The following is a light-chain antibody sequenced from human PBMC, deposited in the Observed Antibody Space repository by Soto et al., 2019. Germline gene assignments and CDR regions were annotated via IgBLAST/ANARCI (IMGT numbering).Light chain of an antibody. Sequence: DIQMTQSPSSLSASVGDRVTLTCRASQSISSYLNWYQLKPGRPPKLLIYFASSLQAGVPSRFSGAGSETDLTLTITALQPEDFTSYFCLQTDSVPYTFGQGT. V-gene: IGKV1-39*01. CDR3: LQTDSVPYT. J-gene: IGKJ2*01. CDR2: FAS. CDR1: QSISSY.